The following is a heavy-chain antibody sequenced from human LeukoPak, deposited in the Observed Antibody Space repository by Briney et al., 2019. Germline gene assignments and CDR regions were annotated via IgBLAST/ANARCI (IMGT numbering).Heavy chain of an antibody. Sequence: ASVKVSRKASGYTFTSYAMNWVRQAPGQGLEWMGWINTNTGNPTYAQGFTGRFVFSLDTSVSTAYLQISSLKAEDTAVYYCARRAVYYDFWSREGNWFDPWGQGTLVTVSS. D-gene: IGHD3-3*01. V-gene: IGHV7-4-1*02. CDR2: INTNTGNP. J-gene: IGHJ5*02. CDR1: GYTFTSYA. CDR3: ARRAVYYDFWSREGNWFDP.